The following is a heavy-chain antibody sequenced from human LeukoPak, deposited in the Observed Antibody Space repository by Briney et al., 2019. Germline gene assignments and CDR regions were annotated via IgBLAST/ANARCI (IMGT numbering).Heavy chain of an antibody. CDR2: INPNSGGT. CDR3: ARVPRGYSSSWYDY. Sequence: ASVKVSCKASGYTFTGYYMHWVRQAPGQGLEWMGWINPNSGGTNYAQKFQGRVTMTRDTSISTAYVELSRLRSDDTAVYYCARVPRGYSSSWYDYWGQGTLVTVSS. D-gene: IGHD6-13*01. CDR1: GYTFTGYY. V-gene: IGHV1-2*02. J-gene: IGHJ4*02.